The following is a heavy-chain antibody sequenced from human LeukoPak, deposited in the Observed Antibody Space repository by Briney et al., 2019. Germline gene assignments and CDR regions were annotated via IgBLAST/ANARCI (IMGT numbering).Heavy chain of an antibody. CDR1: GYTFTDYY. CDR3: AGLPRYNWNEPLDY. J-gene: IGHJ4*02. V-gene: IGHV1-2*02. D-gene: IGHD1-20*01. Sequence: ASVKVSCKASGYTFTDYYMRWVRQAPGQGVEWMGWINPNSGGTKYAQKFQGRVTMSRDTSINTAYMEMTRLTYDDTAVYYCAGLPRYNWNEPLDYWGQGTLVTVSS. CDR2: INPNSGGT.